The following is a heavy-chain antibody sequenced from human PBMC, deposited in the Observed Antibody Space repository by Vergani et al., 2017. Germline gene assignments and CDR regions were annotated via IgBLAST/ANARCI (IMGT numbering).Heavy chain of an antibody. CDR1: GGTFSSYT. CDR3: ARVGSTPSEAILEY. J-gene: IGHJ4*02. V-gene: IGHV1-69*09. Sequence: QVQLVQSGAEVKKPGSSVKVSCKASGGTFSSYTISWVRQAPGQGLEWMGRIIPILGIANYAQKFQGRVTITADKSTRTAYMELSSLRSEDTAVYYCARVGSTPSEAILEYWGQGTLVTVSS. D-gene: IGHD1-26*01. CDR2: IIPILGIA.